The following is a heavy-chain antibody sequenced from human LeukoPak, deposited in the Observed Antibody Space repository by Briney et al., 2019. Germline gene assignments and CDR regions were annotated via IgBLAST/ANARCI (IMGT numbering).Heavy chain of an antibody. CDR2: ISYDGSNK. CDR1: GFTFSSYA. V-gene: IGHV3-30*04. Sequence: GGSLRLSCAASGFTFSSYAMHWVRQAPGKGLEWVAVISYDGSNKYYADSVKGRFTISRDNSKNTLYLQMNSLRAEDTAVYYCARDFLPLYYYDSSGYYSNWFDPWGQGTLVTVSS. D-gene: IGHD3-22*01. J-gene: IGHJ5*02. CDR3: ARDFLPLYYYDSSGYYSNWFDP.